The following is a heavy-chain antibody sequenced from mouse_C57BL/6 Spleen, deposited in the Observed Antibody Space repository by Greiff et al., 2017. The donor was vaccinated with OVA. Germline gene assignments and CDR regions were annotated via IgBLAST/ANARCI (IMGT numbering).Heavy chain of an antibody. CDR3: AREGGGNWDWFDY. CDR1: GYAFSSSW. J-gene: IGHJ2*01. Sequence: QVQLQQSGPELVKPGASVKISCKASGYAFSSSWMNWVKQRPGKGLEWIGRIYPGDGDTNYNGKFKGKATLTADKSSRTAYMQLSSLTSEDSAVYVCAREGGGNWDWFDYWGKGTTLTVSS. CDR2: IYPGDGDT. V-gene: IGHV1-82*01. D-gene: IGHD4-1*01.